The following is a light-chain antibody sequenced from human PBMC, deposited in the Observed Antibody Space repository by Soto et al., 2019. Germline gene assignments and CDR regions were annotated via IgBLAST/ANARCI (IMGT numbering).Light chain of an antibody. CDR3: QKYYNLPLT. Sequence: DIVMTQSPDSLAVSLGERATINCKSSQSVLYSSNNKNYLAWYQQKPGQPPKLLIYWASTRESGVPDRFSGSGSGTDFSLTIRSLQAEDVAVYFCQKYYNLPLTFGAGTKVDIK. CDR2: WAS. J-gene: IGKJ4*01. CDR1: QSVLYSSNNKNY. V-gene: IGKV4-1*01.